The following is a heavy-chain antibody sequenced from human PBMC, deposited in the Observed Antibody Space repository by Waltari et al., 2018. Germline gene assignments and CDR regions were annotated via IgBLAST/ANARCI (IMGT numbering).Heavy chain of an antibody. CDR1: GYTFTDYY. J-gene: IGHJ3*02. V-gene: IGHV1-8*02. CDR2: MNPKRGKT. CDR3: ARAFSSGWYKAAFDI. Sequence: VQLVQSGAEVKKPGATVKISCKVSGYTFTDYYMHWVRQATGQGLEWMGWMNPKRGKTGYAKNFQGRVTMTRDTSTSTAYMELSSLRSEDTAVYYCARAFSSGWYKAAFDIWGQGTMVTVSS. D-gene: IGHD6-19*01.